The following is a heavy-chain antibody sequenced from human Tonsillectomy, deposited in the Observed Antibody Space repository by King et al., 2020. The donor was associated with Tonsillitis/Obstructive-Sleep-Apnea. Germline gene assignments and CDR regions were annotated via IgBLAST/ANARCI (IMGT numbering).Heavy chain of an antibody. V-gene: IGHV3-23*04. D-gene: IGHD4-17*01. Sequence: VQLVESGGGLVQPGGSLRLSCAASGFTFSNYAMNWVRQAPGKGLEWVSAISGRGGSTYYADSVKGRFTISRDNSKNTLYLQMNSLRAEDTAVYYCATHPPTTVTPAGDYWGQGTLVTVSS. J-gene: IGHJ4*02. CDR2: ISGRGGST. CDR1: GFTFSNYA. CDR3: ATHPPTTVTPAGDY.